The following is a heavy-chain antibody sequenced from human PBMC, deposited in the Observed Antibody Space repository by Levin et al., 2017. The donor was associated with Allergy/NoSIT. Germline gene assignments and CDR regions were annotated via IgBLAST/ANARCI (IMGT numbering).Heavy chain of an antibody. J-gene: IGHJ4*02. V-gene: IGHV3-49*04. D-gene: IGHD6-19*01. CDR1: GIIFGDYS. Sequence: GGSLRLSCTGSGIIFGDYSMSWVRQAPGKGLEWVGFIRSTTYSGTTEYAASVEGRFTISRDDSKRFAYLQMNSLKTEDTAVYYCTSVPAYRRGWPIDYWGQGTLVTVSS. CDR2: IRSTTYSGTT. CDR3: TSVPAYRRGWPIDY.